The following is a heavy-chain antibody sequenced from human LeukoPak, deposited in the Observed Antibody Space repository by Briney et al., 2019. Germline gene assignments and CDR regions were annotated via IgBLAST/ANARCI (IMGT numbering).Heavy chain of an antibody. Sequence: GGSLRLSCAASGFTFSDYSMNWVRQAPGKGLEWISYIGIDSGNTNYADSVKGRFTISGDKAKNSLYLQMNSLRVEDTAVYYFARDYKYAFDNWGQGTLVTVSS. D-gene: IGHD5-24*01. J-gene: IGHJ4*02. CDR2: IGIDSGNT. CDR1: GFTFSDYS. CDR3: ARDYKYAFDN. V-gene: IGHV3-48*01.